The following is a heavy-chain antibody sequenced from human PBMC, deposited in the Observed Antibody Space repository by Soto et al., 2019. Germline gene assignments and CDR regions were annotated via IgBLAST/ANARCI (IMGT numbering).Heavy chain of an antibody. J-gene: IGHJ6*02. D-gene: IGHD3-22*01. Sequence: GGSLRLSCAASGFTFSNYWMSWVRQAPGKGLEWVANIKQDGSEKYYVDSVKGRFTISRDNAKNSLYLQMHSLRAEDTAVYYCARCYYDSSGYYYYGMDVWGQGTTVTVSS. CDR1: GFTFSNYW. V-gene: IGHV3-7*01. CDR2: IKQDGSEK. CDR3: ARCYYDSSGYYYYGMDV.